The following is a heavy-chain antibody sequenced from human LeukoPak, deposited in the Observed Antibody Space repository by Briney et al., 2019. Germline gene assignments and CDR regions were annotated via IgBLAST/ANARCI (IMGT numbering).Heavy chain of an antibody. J-gene: IGHJ3*01. CDR3: AKDRSSSSWFDGYDF. V-gene: IGHV3-23*01. CDR1: GFTFNSYA. D-gene: IGHD6-13*01. CDR2: IRGSGGGT. Sequence: PWGSLRLSCAASGFTFNSYAMSWVRQAPGKGLEWVSAIRGSGGGTYYADSVKGRFTISRDNSKNTLYLQMNSLRDEGTAVYYCAKDRSSSSWFDGYDFWGQGTMVTVSS.